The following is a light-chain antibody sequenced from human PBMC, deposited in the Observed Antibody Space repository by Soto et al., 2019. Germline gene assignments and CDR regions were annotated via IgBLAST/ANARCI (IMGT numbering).Light chain of an antibody. CDR1: QGISSY. CDR3: QKYNSAPRT. V-gene: IGKV1-9*01. J-gene: IGKJ1*01. Sequence: DIQLTQSPSFLSASVGDRVTITCRASQGISSYLAWYQQKPGKAPKLLVYDASTLLSGVPSRFSGSGSGTEFTLTISSLQPEDVATYYCQKYNSAPRTFGQGTKVDIK. CDR2: DAS.